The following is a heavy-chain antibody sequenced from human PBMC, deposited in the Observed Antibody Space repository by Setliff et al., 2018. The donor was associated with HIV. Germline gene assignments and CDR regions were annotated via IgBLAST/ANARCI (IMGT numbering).Heavy chain of an antibody. CDR3: ARGRSFDSSGYYYMYYYYYYMDV. CDR2: IYYNGST. D-gene: IGHD3-22*01. Sequence: PSETLSLTCTVSGGSISSGGYYWSWIRQHPGKGPEWIGYIYYNGSTYYNPSLKSRVTISVDTSKNQFSLKLSSVTAADTAVYYCARGRSFDSSGYYYMYYYYYYMDVWGKGTTVTVSS. J-gene: IGHJ6*03. CDR1: GGSISSGGYY. V-gene: IGHV4-31*03.